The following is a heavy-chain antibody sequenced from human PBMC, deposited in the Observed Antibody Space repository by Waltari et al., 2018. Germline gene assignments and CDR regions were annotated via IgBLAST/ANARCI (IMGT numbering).Heavy chain of an antibody. CDR1: GFSLSHFG. V-gene: IGHV3-30*18. D-gene: IGHD3-10*01. Sequence: HVQLGESGGGVVQPGRSMRLSCAASGFSLSHFGMHWVRQAPGKGLEWVARASFDGSTTYYADSVRGRFTISRDNSKNTLYLDINTLRVDDTAIYYCAKDAFGNTYLDHWGQGTLVTVSS. CDR2: ASFDGSTT. J-gene: IGHJ5*02. CDR3: AKDAFGNTYLDH.